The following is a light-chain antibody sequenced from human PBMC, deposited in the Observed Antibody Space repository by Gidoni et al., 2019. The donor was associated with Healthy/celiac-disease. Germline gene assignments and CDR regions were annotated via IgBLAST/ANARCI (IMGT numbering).Light chain of an antibody. V-gene: IGLV2-14*01. CDR2: EVS. CDR1: SRDVGGYNY. CDR3: SSYTSSSTAV. J-gene: IGLJ7*01. Sequence: QSALTQPASVSGSPGPSITISCTGTSRDVGGYNYVSWYQQQPGKAPKLMIYEVSNRPSGVSNRFSGSKSGNTASLTISGLQAEDEADYYCSSYTSSSTAVFGGGTQLTVL.